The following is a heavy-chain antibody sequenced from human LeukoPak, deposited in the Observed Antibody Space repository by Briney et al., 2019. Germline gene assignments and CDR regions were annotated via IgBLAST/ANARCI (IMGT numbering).Heavy chain of an antibody. D-gene: IGHD3-10*01. CDR2: IKEDGGGK. V-gene: IGHV3-7*01. CDR1: GFSFSRLW. J-gene: IGHJ4*01. CDR3: ARGPYYYGPETYQYFDY. Sequence: GRSLRLSCAAAGFSFSRLWMSWVRQAPGKGRECVANIKEDGGGKSYVATGTGRYTISRDNAKNSLFLQLNSLRAEDTAVYYCARGPYYYGPETYQYFDYWGHGILVTVSS.